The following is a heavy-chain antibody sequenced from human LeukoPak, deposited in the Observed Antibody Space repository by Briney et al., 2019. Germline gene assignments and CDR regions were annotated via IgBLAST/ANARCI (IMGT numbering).Heavy chain of an antibody. J-gene: IGHJ6*03. CDR2: IKQDGSEK. CDR3: ASRRMGYYGSGSYYYYYYYMDV. D-gene: IGHD3-10*01. V-gene: IGHV3-7*01. CDR1: GFTFSSYW. Sequence: GGSLRLSSAASGFTFSSYWMSWVRQAPGKGLEWVANIKQDGSEKYYVDSVKGRFTISRDNAKNSLYLQMNSLRAEDTAVYYCASRRMGYYGSGSYYYYYYYMDVWGKGTTVTVSS.